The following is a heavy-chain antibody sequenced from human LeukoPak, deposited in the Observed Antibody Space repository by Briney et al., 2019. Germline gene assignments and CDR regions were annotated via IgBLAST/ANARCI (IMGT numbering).Heavy chain of an antibody. Sequence: GGSLRLSCAASGFTFSSYAMSWVRQAPGKGLEWVSGISGSGLSTYNADSVKGRFTISRDNSKNTLYLQMNSLRAEDAAVYYCAKDVVVAAGTDAFDIWGQGTMVTVSS. J-gene: IGHJ3*02. V-gene: IGHV3-23*01. CDR1: GFTFSSYA. CDR2: ISGSGLST. D-gene: IGHD6-13*01. CDR3: AKDVVVAAGTDAFDI.